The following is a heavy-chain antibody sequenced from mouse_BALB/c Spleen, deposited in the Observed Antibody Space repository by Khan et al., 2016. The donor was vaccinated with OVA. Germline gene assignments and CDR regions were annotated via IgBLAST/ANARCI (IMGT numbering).Heavy chain of an antibody. Sequence: EVELVESGGGLVRPGGSLKLSCAASGFSFSSYSMSWVRQTPEKRLEWVATISSGGSYTYYPASVKGRFTISRDNAKNTLYLQMSSLKSEDTAMYYCTRHRDYYGSKPYFDYWGQGTSLTVSS. CDR2: ISSGGSYT. J-gene: IGHJ2*03. CDR3: TRHRDYYGSKPYFDY. V-gene: IGHV5-6-4*01. CDR1: GFSFSSYS. D-gene: IGHD1-1*01.